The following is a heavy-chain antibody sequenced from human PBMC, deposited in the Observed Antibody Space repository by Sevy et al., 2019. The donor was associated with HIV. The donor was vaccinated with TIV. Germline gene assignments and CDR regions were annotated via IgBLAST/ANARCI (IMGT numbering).Heavy chain of an antibody. CDR1: GFTFSAHA. CDR2: LSYDGSTK. Sequence: GGSLRLSCAASGFTFSAHAMHWVRQGPGKGLEWVTLLSYDGSTKYYADSVKGRFTISRDNSKNTLYQQMDSLGTEDTAVYYCAREGGYSINWSPFYWGQGTLVTVSS. J-gene: IGHJ4*02. CDR3: AREGGYSINWSPFY. D-gene: IGHD1-20*01. V-gene: IGHV3-30-3*01.